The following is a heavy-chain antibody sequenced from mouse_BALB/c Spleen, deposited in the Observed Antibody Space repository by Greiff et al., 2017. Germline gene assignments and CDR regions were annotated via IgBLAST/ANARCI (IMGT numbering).Heavy chain of an antibody. V-gene: IGHV1-5*01. Sequence: EVQLQQSGTVLARPGASVKMSCKASGYTFTSYWMHWVKQRPGQGLEWIGAIYPGNSDTSYNQKFKGKAKLTAVTSTSTAYMELSSLTNEDSAVYYCTRKGYYDYEYFDDWGQGTTLTVSS. CDR1: GYTFTSYW. CDR3: TRKGYYDYEYFDD. J-gene: IGHJ2*01. D-gene: IGHD2-4*01. CDR2: IYPGNSDT.